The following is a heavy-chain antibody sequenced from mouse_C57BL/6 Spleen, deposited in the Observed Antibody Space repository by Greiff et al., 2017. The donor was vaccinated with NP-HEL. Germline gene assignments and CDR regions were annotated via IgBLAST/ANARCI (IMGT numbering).Heavy chain of an antibody. CDR2: ISNGGGST. CDR3: ARHRIYYDYDDDYYAMDY. CDR1: RFTFSDYY. Sequence: DVHLVESGGGLVQPGGSLKLSCAASRFTFSDYYMYWVRQTPEKRLEWVAYISNGGGSTYYPDTVKGRFTISRDNAKNTLYLQMSRLKSEDTAMYYCARHRIYYDYDDDYYAMDYWGQGTSVTVSS. J-gene: IGHJ4*01. V-gene: IGHV5-12*01. D-gene: IGHD2-4*01.